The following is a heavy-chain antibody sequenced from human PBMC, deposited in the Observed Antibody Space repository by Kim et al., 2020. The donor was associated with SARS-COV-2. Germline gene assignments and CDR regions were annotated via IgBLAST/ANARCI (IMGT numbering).Heavy chain of an antibody. J-gene: IGHJ4*02. CDR2: IKGDGSEK. V-gene: IGHV3-7*01. CDR3: AKGHYFDYG. D-gene: IGHD3-22*01. Sequence: GGSLRLSCAASGFPFSNYWINWVRQAPGKGLEWLARIKGDGSEKDYVDSVKGRFTISRDNAKNSLYLQMNSLRAEDTAVYYCAKGHYFDYGRGQGTLVTVSS. CDR1: GFPFSNYW.